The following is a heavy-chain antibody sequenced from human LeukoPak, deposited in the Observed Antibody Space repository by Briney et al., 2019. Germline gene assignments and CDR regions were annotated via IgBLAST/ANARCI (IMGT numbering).Heavy chain of an antibody. CDR3: AKAAMMHYDFSYNWFDP. CDR1: GFTFDDYA. J-gene: IGHJ5*02. D-gene: IGHD3-3*01. V-gene: IGHV3-43*02. Sequence: PGGSLRLSCAASGFTFDDYAMHWVRQAPGKGLEWVSLISGDGGSTYYADSVKGRFTISRDNSKNSLYLQMNSLRTEDTALYYCAKAAMMHYDFSYNWFDPWGQGTLLTVSS. CDR2: ISGDGGST.